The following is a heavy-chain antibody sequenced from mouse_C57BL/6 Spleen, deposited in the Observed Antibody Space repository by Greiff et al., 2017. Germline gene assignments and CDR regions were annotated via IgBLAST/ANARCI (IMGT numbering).Heavy chain of an antibody. V-gene: IGHV1-5*01. CDR2: IYPGNSDT. CDR3: TRLGYYYGSSYWYFDV. CDR1: GYTFTSYW. J-gene: IGHJ1*03. Sequence: VHVKQSGTVLARPGASVKMSCKTSGYTFTSYWMHWVKQRPGQGLEWIGAIYPGNSDTSYNQKFKGKAKLTAVTSASTAYVELSSLTNEDSAVYYCTRLGYYYGSSYWYFDVWGTGTTVTVSS. D-gene: IGHD1-1*01.